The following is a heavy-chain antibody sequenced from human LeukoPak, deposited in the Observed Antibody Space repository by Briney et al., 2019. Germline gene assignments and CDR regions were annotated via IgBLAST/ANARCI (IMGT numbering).Heavy chain of an antibody. Sequence: SETLSLTCAVYGGSFSGYYWSWIRQPPGKGLEWIGEINHSGSTNYNPSLKSRVTISVDTSKNQFSLKLSSVTAADTAVYYCARGRRVRFGLQYYYYGMDVWGQGTTVTVSS. D-gene: IGHD5-24*01. CDR3: ARGRRVRFGLQYYYYGMDV. V-gene: IGHV4-34*01. CDR2: INHSGST. CDR1: GGSFSGYY. J-gene: IGHJ6*02.